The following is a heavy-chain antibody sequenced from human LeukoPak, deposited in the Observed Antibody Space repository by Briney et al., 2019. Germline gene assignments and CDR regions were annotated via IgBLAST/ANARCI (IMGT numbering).Heavy chain of an antibody. Sequence: ASVKVSCKASGYTFTSYDINWVRQATGQGLEWMGWMNPNSGNTGYAQKFQGRVTMTRNTSISTTYLELSSLRSEDTAIYYCATRIRGVIYWGQGTLVTVYS. D-gene: IGHD2/OR15-2a*01. CDR1: GYTFTSYD. J-gene: IGHJ4*02. CDR2: MNPNSGNT. CDR3: ATRIRGVIY. V-gene: IGHV1-8*01.